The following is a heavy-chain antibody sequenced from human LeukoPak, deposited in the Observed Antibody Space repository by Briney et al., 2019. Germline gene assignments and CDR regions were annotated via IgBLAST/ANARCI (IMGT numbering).Heavy chain of an antibody. CDR1: GGSITSYY. CDR2: ISYSGST. J-gene: IGHJ5*02. D-gene: IGHD2-2*01. CDR3: ASGGYCSSTTCYPNWFDP. Sequence: KPSETLSLACTVSGGSITSYYWSWIRRPPGKGLEWIGYISYSGSTNYNPSLKSRVTISIDTSKNQFSLKLSSVTAADTAVYYCASGGYCSSTTCYPNWFDPWGRGTLVTVSS. V-gene: IGHV4-59*01.